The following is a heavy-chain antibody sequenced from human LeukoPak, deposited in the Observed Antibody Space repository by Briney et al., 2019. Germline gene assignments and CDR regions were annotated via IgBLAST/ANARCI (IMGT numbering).Heavy chain of an antibody. D-gene: IGHD5-18*01. V-gene: IGHV3-21*01. Sequence: KPGGSLRLSCAASGFTFSSYSMNWVRQAPGKGLEWVSSISSSSSYIYYADSVKGRFTISRDNAKNSLYLQMNSLRAEDTAVYYCARVDTAMAQTGWFDPWGQGTLVTVSS. J-gene: IGHJ5*02. CDR3: ARVDTAMAQTGWFDP. CDR1: GFTFSSYS. CDR2: ISSSSSYI.